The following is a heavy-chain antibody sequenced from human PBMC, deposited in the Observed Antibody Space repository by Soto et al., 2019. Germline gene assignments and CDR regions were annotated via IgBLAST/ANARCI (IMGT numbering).Heavy chain of an antibody. CDR3: ARVYSSSWYWNYYYYYYMEV. J-gene: IGHJ6*03. D-gene: IGHD6-13*01. CDR1: GYIFTDYY. V-gene: IGHV1-8*02. CDR2: INPNSGNT. Sequence: GASVKVSCKASGYIFTDYYMHWVRQAPGQELGWMGRINPNSGNTGYAQKFQGRVTMTRNTSISTAYMELSSLRSEDTAVYYCARVYSSSWYWNYYYYYYMEVWGKGTTVTVSS.